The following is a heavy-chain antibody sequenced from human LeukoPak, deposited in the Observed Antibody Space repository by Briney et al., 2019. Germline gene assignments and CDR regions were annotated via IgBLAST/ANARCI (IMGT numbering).Heavy chain of an antibody. D-gene: IGHD5-18*01. J-gene: IGHJ3*02. CDR2: IHTSGST. Sequence: SETLSLTCTVSGGSISSYYWSWIRQPAGKGLEWIGRIHTSGSTNYNPSLKSRVTMSVDTSKNQFSLKLSSVTAADTAVYYCASTDTAMVIDAFDIWGQGTMVTVSS. CDR3: ASTDTAMVIDAFDI. CDR1: GGSISSYY. V-gene: IGHV4-4*07.